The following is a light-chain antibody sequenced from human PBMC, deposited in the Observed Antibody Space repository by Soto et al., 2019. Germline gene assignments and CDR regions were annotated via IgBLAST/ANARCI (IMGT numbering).Light chain of an antibody. CDR2: GAS. J-gene: IGKJ1*01. CDR3: QQYDNWPWT. V-gene: IGKV3-15*01. CDR1: QSISDT. Sequence: EIVMTQSPAPLSVSPGGRATLSCRASQSISDTLAWYQQKPGQAPRLLIYGASRRATGFPARFSGSRSGTDFTLTISSLQSEDFAFYYCQQYDNWPWTFGQWTKVEI.